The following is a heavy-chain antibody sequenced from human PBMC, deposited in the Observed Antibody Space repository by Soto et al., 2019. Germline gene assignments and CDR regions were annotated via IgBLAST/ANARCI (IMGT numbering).Heavy chain of an antibody. V-gene: IGHV2-5*02. CDR3: AQRRGDGASAFDL. J-gene: IGHJ3*01. D-gene: IGHD5-12*01. Sequence: QITLKESGPTVVQPTQTLTLTCTFSGFSLSTSGEGVGWIRQPLRRALEWLALIYWADDQRYSPSLKSRLTISKDSSKNHLVLTMSNKDPEDTVTYFCAQRRGDGASAFDLWGQGTIDTVSS. CDR2: IYWADDQ. CDR1: GFSLSTSGEG.